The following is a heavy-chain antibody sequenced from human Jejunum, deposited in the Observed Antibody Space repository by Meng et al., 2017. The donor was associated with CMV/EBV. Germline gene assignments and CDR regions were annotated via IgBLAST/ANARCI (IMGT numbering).Heavy chain of an antibody. CDR1: GYTFSDYY. V-gene: IGHV1-2*02. D-gene: IGHD3-22*01. J-gene: IGHJ4*02. CDR3: AGEVFYDGSGNSYNY. CDR2: INPNMGVT. Sequence: QVQLLQSGDAVKKPGASVKVSCKASGYTFSDYYVHWVRQAPGQGLEWMGWINPNMGVTNYAQKFRGRVTMTTDTSISTAYMELSTLTSDDTAVYYCAGEVFYDGSGNSYNYWGQGTLVTVSS.